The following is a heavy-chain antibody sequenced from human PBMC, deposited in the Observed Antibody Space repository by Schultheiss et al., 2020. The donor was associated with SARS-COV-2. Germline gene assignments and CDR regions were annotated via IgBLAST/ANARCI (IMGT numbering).Heavy chain of an antibody. Sequence: GGSLRLSCAASGFTVSSNYMSWVRQAPGKGLEWVSVIYSGGSTYYADSVKGRFTISRDNSKNTLYLQMNSLRAEDTAVYYCARDGSRTGTTGGGDYWGQGTLVTVSS. D-gene: IGHD1-1*01. CDR3: ARDGSRTGTTGGGDY. V-gene: IGHV3-66*01. CDR2: IYSGGST. CDR1: GFTVSSNY. J-gene: IGHJ4*02.